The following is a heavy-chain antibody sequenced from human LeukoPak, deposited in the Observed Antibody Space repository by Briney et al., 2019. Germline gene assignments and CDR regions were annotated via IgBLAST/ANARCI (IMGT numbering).Heavy chain of an antibody. CDR1: GGSFCGYY. Sequence: SETLSLTCAVYGGSFCGYYWSWIRQPPGKGLEWIGEINHSGSTNYNPSLKSRVTISVDTSKNQFSLKLSSVTAADTAVYYCARGRGYDFWSGYSGHYFDYWGQGTLVTVSS. CDR3: ARGRGYDFWSGYSGHYFDY. CDR2: INHSGST. J-gene: IGHJ4*02. D-gene: IGHD3-3*01. V-gene: IGHV4-34*01.